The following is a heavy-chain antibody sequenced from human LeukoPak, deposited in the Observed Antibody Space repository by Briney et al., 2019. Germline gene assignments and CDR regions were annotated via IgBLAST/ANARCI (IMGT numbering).Heavy chain of an antibody. V-gene: IGHV5-51*01. Sequence: GESLKISCQGSGYSFTSYWIGWVRQMPGKGLEGMGIIYPGDSDTRYSPSFQGQVTISADKSISTAYLQWSSLKASDTAMYYCARRSHTEESAFDIWGQGTMVTVSS. CDR3: ARRSHTEESAFDI. CDR1: GYSFTSYW. CDR2: IYPGDSDT. J-gene: IGHJ3*02. D-gene: IGHD2-2*02.